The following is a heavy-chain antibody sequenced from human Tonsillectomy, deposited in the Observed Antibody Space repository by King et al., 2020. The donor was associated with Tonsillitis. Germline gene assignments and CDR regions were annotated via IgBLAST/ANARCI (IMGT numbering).Heavy chain of an antibody. CDR1: GFTFSSYG. CDR2: ISYDGSNK. D-gene: IGHD3-10*01. CDR3: AKDSGPRDGYYYYMDV. V-gene: IGHV3-30*18. Sequence: VQLVESGGGVVQPGRSLRLSCAASGFTFSSYGMHWVRQAPGKGLEWVAVISYDGSNKYYADSVKGRFTIPRDNSKNTLYLQMNSLRAEDTAVYYCAKDSGPRDGYYYYMDVWGKGTTVTVSS. J-gene: IGHJ6*03.